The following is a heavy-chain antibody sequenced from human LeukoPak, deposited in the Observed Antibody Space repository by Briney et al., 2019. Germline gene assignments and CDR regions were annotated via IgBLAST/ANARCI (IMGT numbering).Heavy chain of an antibody. D-gene: IGHD1-7*01. V-gene: IGHV4-38-2*01. CDR2: IYHSGSN. Sequence: PSETLSLTCSVSGYSISSGYRWGWLRQPPGKGLEWIGSIYHSGSNYYNPSLKSRVTISADTSKSRFSLKLRSVTAADTAVYYCARLSGGTTEYWGEGAL. CDR1: GYSISSGYR. J-gene: IGHJ4*02. CDR3: ARLSGGTTEY.